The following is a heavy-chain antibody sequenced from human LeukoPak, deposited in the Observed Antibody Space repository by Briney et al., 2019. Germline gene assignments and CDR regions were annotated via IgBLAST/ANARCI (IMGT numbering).Heavy chain of an antibody. CDR2: IGPHSTFT. CDR3: VREGEGPLSKDFDY. V-gene: IGHV1-2*02. D-gene: IGHD2/OR15-2a*01. CDR1: GFTFTDHY. Sequence: EASVTVSCKSSGFTFTDHYIHWVRQGPGQGREWMGYIGPHSTFTSSPQEFQGRVTMTRDASMSTAYMELTRLTSDDTAVYYCVREGEGPLSKDFDYWGQGTLVTVSS. J-gene: IGHJ4*02.